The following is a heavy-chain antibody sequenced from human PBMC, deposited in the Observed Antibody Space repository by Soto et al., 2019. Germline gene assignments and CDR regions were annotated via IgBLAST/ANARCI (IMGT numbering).Heavy chain of an antibody. Sequence: GESLKISCKGSGYSFTSYWIGWVRQMPGKGLELMGVIYPGDSDIRYSPSFQGQVTISADKSISTAYLQWSSLKASDSAMYFCARHYYYDSSYYYPTNTHLPLDSWGQGTLVTVSS. CDR2: IYPGDSDI. CDR1: GYSFTSYW. V-gene: IGHV5-51*01. D-gene: IGHD3-22*01. J-gene: IGHJ4*02. CDR3: ARHYYYDSSYYYPTNTHLPLDS.